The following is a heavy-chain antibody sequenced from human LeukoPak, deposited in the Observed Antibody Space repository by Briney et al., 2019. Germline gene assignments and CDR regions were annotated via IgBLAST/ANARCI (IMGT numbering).Heavy chain of an antibody. V-gene: IGHV4-39*01. CDR3: AGRDLGGHDH. CDR2: IYYSGST. Sequence: SETLSLTCTVSGGSFSSSSYNWGWIRQPPRKGLEWIGSIYYSGSTYYNPSLKSRVTISLDTSKNQFSLKLSSVTAADTAVYYCAGRDLGGHDHWGQGILVTVSS. D-gene: IGHD6-25*01. CDR1: GGSFSSSSYN. J-gene: IGHJ5*02.